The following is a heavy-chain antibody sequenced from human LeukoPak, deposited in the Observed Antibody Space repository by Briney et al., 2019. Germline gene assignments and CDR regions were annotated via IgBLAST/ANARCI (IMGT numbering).Heavy chain of an antibody. D-gene: IGHD6-19*01. CDR2: IYYSGST. CDR1: GGSISSYY. Sequence: SETLSLTCTVSGGSISSYYWSWIRQPPGKGLEWIGYIYYSGSTNYNPSLKSRVTISVDTSKNQFSLKLSSVTAADTAVYYCARSSDWYGGLVYWGQGTLVTVSS. V-gene: IGHV4-59*01. CDR3: ARSSDWYGGLVY. J-gene: IGHJ4*02.